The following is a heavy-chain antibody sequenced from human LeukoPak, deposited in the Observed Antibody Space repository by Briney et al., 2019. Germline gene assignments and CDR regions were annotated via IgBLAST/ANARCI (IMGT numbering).Heavy chain of an antibody. Sequence: PSETLSLTCSVSGDSISTYYWNWIRQPPGKGLEWIGYIYYTGSTNYNPSLKSRVTISVDTSKSQFSLTLRSATAADTTVYYCARDGSSPPEGWLDPWGQGTLVTVSS. CDR3: ARDGSSPPEGWLDP. CDR1: GDSISTYY. D-gene: IGHD6-6*01. V-gene: IGHV4-59*01. CDR2: IYYTGST. J-gene: IGHJ5*02.